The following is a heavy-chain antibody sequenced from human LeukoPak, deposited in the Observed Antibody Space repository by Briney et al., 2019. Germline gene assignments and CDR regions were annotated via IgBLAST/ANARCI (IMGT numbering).Heavy chain of an antibody. J-gene: IGHJ4*02. CDR3: ARERWELHYFDY. CDR1: GFTFSSYS. CDR2: ISSRSSYI. D-gene: IGHD1-26*01. Sequence: EGSLRLSCAASGFTFSSYSMNWVRQAPGKGLEWVSSISSRSSYIYDADSVKGRFTISRDNAKNSLYLQMNSLRVEDTAVYYCARERWELHYFDYWGQGTLVTVSS. V-gene: IGHV3-21*01.